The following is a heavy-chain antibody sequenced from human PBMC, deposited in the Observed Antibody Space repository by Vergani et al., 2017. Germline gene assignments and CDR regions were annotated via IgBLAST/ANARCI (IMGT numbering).Heavy chain of an antibody. Sequence: VQLVESGGGVVQPGGSLRLSCAASGFTFSSYAMSWVRQAPGKGLEWVSAISGSGGSTYYADSVKGRFTISRDNSKNTLYLQMNSLRAEDTAVYYCARVQYGSGLYFDYWGQGTLVTVSS. CDR1: GFTFSSYA. CDR3: ARVQYGSGLYFDY. V-gene: IGHV3-23*04. D-gene: IGHD3-10*01. J-gene: IGHJ4*02. CDR2: ISGSGGST.